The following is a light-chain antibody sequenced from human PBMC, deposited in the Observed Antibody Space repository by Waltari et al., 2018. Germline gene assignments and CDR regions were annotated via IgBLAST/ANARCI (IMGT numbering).Light chain of an antibody. J-gene: IGLJ2*01. Sequence: QSALTQPPSVSGSPGQSVTISCTGTSSDVGSYNRVSWYQQPPRTAPKLMIYEVSNRPSAVPDRFSGYKSGNTAFLTISGLQAEDEADYYCSSYTSSSTPVFGGGTKLTVL. V-gene: IGLV2-18*02. CDR1: SSDVGSYNR. CDR2: EVS. CDR3: SSYTSSSTPV.